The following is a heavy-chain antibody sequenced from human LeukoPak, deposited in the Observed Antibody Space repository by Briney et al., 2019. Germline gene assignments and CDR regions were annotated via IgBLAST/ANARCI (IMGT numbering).Heavy chain of an antibody. J-gene: IGHJ4*02. CDR3: ARASSGWYGLFDY. Sequence: PSETLSLTCTVSGGSISSYYWSWIRQSPGKGLEWIGYIYDTGSTNYNPSLRSRVTMSVDTFKNHFSLRLSSVTAADTAVYYCARASSGWYGLFDYWGQGTLVTVSS. CDR2: IYDTGST. D-gene: IGHD6-19*01. CDR1: GGSISSYY. V-gene: IGHV4-59*12.